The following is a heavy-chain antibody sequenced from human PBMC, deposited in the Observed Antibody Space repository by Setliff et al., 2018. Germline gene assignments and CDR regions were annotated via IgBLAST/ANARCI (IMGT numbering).Heavy chain of an antibody. CDR3: AREGLTGPVVISVAYYFDS. CDR1: GFTFNDYG. Sequence: GTPLRLSCKTSGFTFNDYGIQWVRQAPGKGLEWVASDRGYYKYYADSVRGRLTVSRDESKNTVFLEMNSLRVDDTATYYCAREGLTGPVVISVAYYFDSWGQGTVVTVSS. J-gene: IGHJ4*02. CDR2: DRGYYK. V-gene: IGHV3-30*19. D-gene: IGHD2-21*01.